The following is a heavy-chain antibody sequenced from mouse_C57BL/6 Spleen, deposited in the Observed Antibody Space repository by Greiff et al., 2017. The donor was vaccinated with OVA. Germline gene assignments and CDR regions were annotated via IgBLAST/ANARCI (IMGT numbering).Heavy chain of an antibody. J-gene: IGHJ2*01. Sequence: VQLQQSGPELVKPGASVKISCKASGYAFSSSWMNWVKQRPGKGLEWIGRIYPGDGDTNYNGKFKGKATLTADKSSSTAYMQLSSLTSEDSAVYFCARRHGSSSPFDYWGQGTTLTVSS. CDR1: GYAFSSSW. CDR3: ARRHGSSSPFDY. D-gene: IGHD1-1*01. CDR2: IYPGDGDT. V-gene: IGHV1-82*01.